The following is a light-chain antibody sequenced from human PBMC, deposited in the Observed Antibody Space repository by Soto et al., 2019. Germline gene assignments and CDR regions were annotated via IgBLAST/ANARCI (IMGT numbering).Light chain of an antibody. Sequence: EVVMTQSPATLSVSPGERATLSCRASQSVSNSLAWYQQRPGQAPRLLIYGASTRATGIPARFSGSGSGTEFTLTISSLQSEDFAFYYCQQYDKWPRGSFGGGTKVEIK. CDR1: QSVSNS. CDR2: GAS. V-gene: IGKV3-15*01. CDR3: QQYDKWPRGS. J-gene: IGKJ4*01.